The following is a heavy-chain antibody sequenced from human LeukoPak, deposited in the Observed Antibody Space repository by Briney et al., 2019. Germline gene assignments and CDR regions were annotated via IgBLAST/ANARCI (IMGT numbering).Heavy chain of an antibody. CDR1: GFTFSSYA. V-gene: IGHV3-23*01. D-gene: IGHD3-10*01. CDR2: ISANAAST. J-gene: IGHJ4*02. CDR3: AKVGGSGSYFPDY. Sequence: GGPLRLSCAASGFTFSSYAMSWVRQAPGKGLEWVSAISANAASTYNADSVKGRFTISRDNSRNTVYLQMNSLRAEDTAVYYCAKVGGSGSYFPDYWGQGTLVTVSS.